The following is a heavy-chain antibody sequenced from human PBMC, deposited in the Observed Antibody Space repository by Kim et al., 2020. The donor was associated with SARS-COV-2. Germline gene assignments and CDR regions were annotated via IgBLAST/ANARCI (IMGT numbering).Heavy chain of an antibody. J-gene: IGHJ3*02. V-gene: IGHV4-31*03. CDR3: ARDDYGSGSAVAFDI. Sequence: SETLSLTCTVSGGSISSGGYYWSWIRQHPGKGLEWIGYIYYSGSTYYNPSLKSRVTISVDTSKNQFSLKLSSVTAADTAVYYCARDDYGSGSAVAFDIWGQGTMVTVSS. D-gene: IGHD3-10*01. CDR2: IYYSGST. CDR1: GGSISSGGYY.